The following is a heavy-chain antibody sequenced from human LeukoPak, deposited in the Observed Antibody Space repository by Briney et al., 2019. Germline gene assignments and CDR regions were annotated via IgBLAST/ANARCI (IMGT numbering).Heavy chain of an antibody. J-gene: IGHJ4*02. D-gene: IGHD6-19*01. CDR3: ARTVAGTWGPLDY. Sequence: ASVKVSCKCAGYTFTGYYMHWVWQAPGQGLGWVGWIDPNSGDTSYAQKFQGRVTMTRDTSISTAYMELSRLRSDDTAVYYSARTVAGTWGPLDYWGQGTLVTVSS. V-gene: IGHV1-2*02. CDR1: GYTFTGYY. CDR2: IDPNSGDT.